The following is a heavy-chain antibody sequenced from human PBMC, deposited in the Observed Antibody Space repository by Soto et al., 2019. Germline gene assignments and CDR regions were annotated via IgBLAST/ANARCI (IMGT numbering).Heavy chain of an antibody. V-gene: IGHV4-34*01. CDR1: GGSFSGYY. D-gene: IGHD5-18*01. Sequence: QVQLQQWGAGLLKPSETLSLTCAVYGGSFSGYYWSWIRQPPGKGLEWIGEINHSGSTNYNPSLTSRVTISVDTSKNQFSLKLSSVTAADTAVYYCARGLDTAMAHYYYYGMDVWGQGTTVTVSS. J-gene: IGHJ6*02. CDR2: INHSGST. CDR3: ARGLDTAMAHYYYYGMDV.